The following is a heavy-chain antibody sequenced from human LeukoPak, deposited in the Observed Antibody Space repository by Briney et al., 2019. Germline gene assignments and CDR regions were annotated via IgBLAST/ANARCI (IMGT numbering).Heavy chain of an antibody. J-gene: IGHJ6*02. CDR1: GYTFTGQY. Sequence: GASVKVSCKASGYTFTGQYLYWARQTPGQGLEWMGWINPKTGDTDSAQNFQGRVTTTRDTSITTVYMELSSLTSDDTAVYYCARGYYGMDVWGQGTTVTDSS. V-gene: IGHV1-2*02. CDR2: INPKTGDT. CDR3: ARGYYGMDV.